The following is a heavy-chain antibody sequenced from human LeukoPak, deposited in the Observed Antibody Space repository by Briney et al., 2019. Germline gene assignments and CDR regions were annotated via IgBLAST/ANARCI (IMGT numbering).Heavy chain of an antibody. J-gene: IGHJ5*02. Sequence: PSETLSLTCAVSGGSFSGYYWTWIRQPPGKGLEWIGEINHSGRTNYNPSLKSRVTISVDTSKNQFSLKLSSVTAADTAVYYCARDRIAAAGTPDWLDPWGQGTLVTVSS. CDR1: GGSFSGYY. CDR3: ARDRIAAAGTPDWLDP. D-gene: IGHD6-13*01. V-gene: IGHV4-34*01. CDR2: INHSGRT.